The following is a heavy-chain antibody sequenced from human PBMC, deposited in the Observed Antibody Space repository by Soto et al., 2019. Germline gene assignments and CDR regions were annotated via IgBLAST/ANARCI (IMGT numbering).Heavy chain of an antibody. Sequence: SETLSLTCTVSGGSISSGGYYWSWIRQHPGKGLEWIGYIYYSGSTYYNPSLKSRVTISVDTSKNQFSLKLSSVTAADTAVYYCARGTPGIAAAGTFAVARTFDYWGQGTLVTVSS. J-gene: IGHJ4*02. CDR1: GGSISSGGYY. CDR3: ARGTPGIAAAGTFAVARTFDY. D-gene: IGHD6-13*01. V-gene: IGHV4-31*03. CDR2: IYYSGST.